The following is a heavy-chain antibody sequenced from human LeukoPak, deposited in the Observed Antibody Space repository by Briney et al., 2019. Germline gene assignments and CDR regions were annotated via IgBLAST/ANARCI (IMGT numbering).Heavy chain of an antibody. CDR2: ISSSSGI. CDR1: GFTFSSYG. CDR3: ARDPAGIVGATTGY. D-gene: IGHD1-26*01. V-gene: IGHV3-48*02. Sequence: GGSLRLSCAASGFTFSSYGMNWVRQAPGKGLERVSYISSSSGIDYADSVKGRFTISRDNAKNSLFLQMNSLRDEDTGVYYCARDPAGIVGATTGYWGQGTLVTVSS. J-gene: IGHJ4*02.